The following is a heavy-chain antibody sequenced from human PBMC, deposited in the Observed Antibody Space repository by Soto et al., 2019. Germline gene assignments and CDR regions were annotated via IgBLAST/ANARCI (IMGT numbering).Heavy chain of an antibody. CDR2: IYYSGST. J-gene: IGHJ4*01. Sequence: SETLSLTCTVSGGSISSYYWSWIRQPPGKGLEWIGYIYYSGSTNYNPSLKSRVTISVDTSKNQFSLKLSSVTAADTAVYYCTTDSYFTLKLVRFDYWGLGTLVTVSS. D-gene: IGHD3-22*01. CDR1: GGSISSYY. V-gene: IGHV4-59*01. CDR3: TTDSYFTLKLVRFDY.